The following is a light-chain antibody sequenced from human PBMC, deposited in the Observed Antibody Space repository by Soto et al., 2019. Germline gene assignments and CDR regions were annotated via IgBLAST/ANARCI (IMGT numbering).Light chain of an antibody. V-gene: IGLV1-40*01. J-gene: IGLJ2*01. Sequence: QSALTQPPSVSGAPGQRVTISCNGSSSNIGAGYDVHWYQQLPGTAPKLLIYGNSNRPSGVPDRFSGSKSGTSSSLAITGLQAEDEADYYGQSYDSRLSGVVFGGGTKVTVL. CDR2: GNS. CDR1: SSNIGAGYD. CDR3: QSYDSRLSGVV.